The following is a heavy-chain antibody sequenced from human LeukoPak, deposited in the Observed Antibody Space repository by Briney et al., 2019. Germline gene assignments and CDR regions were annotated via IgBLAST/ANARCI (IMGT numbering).Heavy chain of an antibody. J-gene: IGHJ6*02. D-gene: IGHD2/OR15-2a*01. V-gene: IGHV3-23*01. Sequence: GGSLRLSCAASEFTFSSYAMQWVRQAPGKGLEWVSGISASGGNTWYADSVKGRFAISRDNSKNTLYLQMNSLRAEDTAVYYCAKYVSARGPPYALAVWGQGTTVTVSS. CDR3: AKYVSARGPPYALAV. CDR2: ISASGGNT. CDR1: EFTFSSYA.